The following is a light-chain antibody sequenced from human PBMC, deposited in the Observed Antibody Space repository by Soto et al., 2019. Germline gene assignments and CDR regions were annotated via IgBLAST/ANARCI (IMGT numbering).Light chain of an antibody. CDR3: QQYDGN. CDR1: QSISTW. Sequence: DIQMTQSPSTLSASVGDRVIITCRASQSISTWLAGYQQKPGEGPKLLIYSASTLQSGVPSRFSGSGSGTEFTLTISGLQPDDFATYYCQQYDGNFGGGTRVEIK. J-gene: IGKJ4*01. V-gene: IGKV1-5*01. CDR2: SAS.